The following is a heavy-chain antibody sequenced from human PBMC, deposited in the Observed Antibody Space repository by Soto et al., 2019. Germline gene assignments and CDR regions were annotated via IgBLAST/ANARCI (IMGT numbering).Heavy chain of an antibody. D-gene: IGHD3-3*01. Sequence: GASVKVSCKASGGTFSSYAISWVRQAPGQGLEWKGGIIPIFGTANYAQKFQGRVTITADESTSTAYMELSSLRSEDTAVYYCARASYYDFWSGIPSALDYYFDYWGQGTLVTVSS. J-gene: IGHJ4*02. CDR2: IIPIFGTA. CDR1: GGTFSSYA. CDR3: ARASYYDFWSGIPSALDYYFDY. V-gene: IGHV1-69*13.